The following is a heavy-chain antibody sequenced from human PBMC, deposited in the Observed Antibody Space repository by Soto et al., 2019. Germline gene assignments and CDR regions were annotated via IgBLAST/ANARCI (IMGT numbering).Heavy chain of an antibody. CDR2: ISAYNGNT. Sequence: GASVKVSCKASGYTFTSYGISWVRQAPGQGLEWMGWISAYNGNTNYAQKLQGRVTMTTDTPTSTAYMELRSLRSDDTAVYYCARDFVVVVAATPYNWFDPWGQGTLVTVSS. J-gene: IGHJ5*02. D-gene: IGHD2-15*01. V-gene: IGHV1-18*01. CDR3: ARDFVVVVAATPYNWFDP. CDR1: GYTFTSYG.